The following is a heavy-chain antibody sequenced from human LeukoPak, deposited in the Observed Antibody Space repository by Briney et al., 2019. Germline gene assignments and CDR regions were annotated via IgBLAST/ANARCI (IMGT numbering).Heavy chain of an antibody. CDR3: ARANHYDSSGYGTGDY. CDR2: INPNSGGT. CDR1: GYTFTGYY. V-gene: IGHV1-2*02. Sequence: ASVKVSCKTFGYTFTGYYMHWVRQAPGQGLEWMGWINPNSGGTIYAQKFQGRVTMTRDTYISTAYMELSRLRSDDTAVYYCARANHYDSSGYGTGDYWGQGTLVTVSS. D-gene: IGHD3-22*01. J-gene: IGHJ4*02.